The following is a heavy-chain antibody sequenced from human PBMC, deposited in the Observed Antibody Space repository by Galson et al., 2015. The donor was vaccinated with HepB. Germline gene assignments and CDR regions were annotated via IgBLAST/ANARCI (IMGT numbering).Heavy chain of an antibody. D-gene: IGHD5-12*01. V-gene: IGHV1-2*06. J-gene: IGHJ4*02. CDR2: INPNSGDA. CDR1: GYIYSTYY. Sequence: SVKVSCKASGYIYSTYYMHWVRQAPGQGPEWMGRINPNSGDAKYAQKFQGRVTTTSDTSTTTMYMELSRLTSDDTAVYYCARDGGPVATIIDYWGQGTLVTVSS. CDR3: ARDGGPVATIIDY.